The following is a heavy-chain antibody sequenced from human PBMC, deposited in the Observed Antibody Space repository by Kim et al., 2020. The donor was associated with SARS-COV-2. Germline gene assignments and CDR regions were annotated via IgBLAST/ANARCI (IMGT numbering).Heavy chain of an antibody. Sequence: SVKVSCKASGGTFSSYAISWVRQAPGQGLEWMGGIIPIFGTANYAQKFQGRVTITADESTSTAYMELSSLRSEDTAVYYCGLGLVRGGEYYFDYWGQGTLVTVSS. D-gene: IGHD6-19*01. CDR1: GGTFSSYA. CDR3: GLGLVRGGEYYFDY. CDR2: IIPIFGTA. J-gene: IGHJ4*02. V-gene: IGHV1-69*13.